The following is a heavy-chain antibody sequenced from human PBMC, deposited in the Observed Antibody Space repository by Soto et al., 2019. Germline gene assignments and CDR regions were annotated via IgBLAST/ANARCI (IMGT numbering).Heavy chain of an antibody. CDR3: ARDRGYCTNGVCSFDY. Sequence: SLRLSCAASGFTFSSYGMHWVRQAPGKGLEWVAVIWYDGSNKYYADSVKGRFTISRDNSKNTLYLQMNSLRAEDTAVYYCARDRGYCTNGVCSFDYWGQGTLVTVSS. J-gene: IGHJ4*02. V-gene: IGHV3-33*01. D-gene: IGHD2-8*01. CDR1: GFTFSSYG. CDR2: IWYDGSNK.